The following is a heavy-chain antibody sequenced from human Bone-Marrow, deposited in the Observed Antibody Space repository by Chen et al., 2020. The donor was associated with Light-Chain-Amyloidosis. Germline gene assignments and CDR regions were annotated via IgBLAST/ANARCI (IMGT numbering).Heavy chain of an antibody. D-gene: IGHD2-2*01. CDR3: AKVGSLQPAAYYCMDV. J-gene: IGHJ6*02. V-gene: IGHV3-43*02. Sequence: EVQLVESGGGVVQPGGSLIPSCVGSGFTFVPYAIPWVRQTPGRGLEWIALINRNGGGTFYADSVKVRFTISRDNSKNSLYRQMNSLTIEDAGFYYCAKVGSLQPAAYYCMDVWGQGTTVTVSS. CDR2: INRNGGGT. CDR1: GFTFVPYA.